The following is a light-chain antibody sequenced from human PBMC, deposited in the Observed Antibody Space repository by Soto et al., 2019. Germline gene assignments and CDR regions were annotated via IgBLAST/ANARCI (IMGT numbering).Light chain of an antibody. CDR3: QHYNSYSEA. Sequence: IQMTQSPSSLSASVGDRVTITCRASQGIGNDLGWYQQIPGKAPKLLIYAASNLQSGVPSRFSGSGSGTEFTLTISSLQPDDFATYYCQHYNSYSEAFGQGTKVDIK. J-gene: IGKJ1*01. CDR1: QGIGND. V-gene: IGKV1-17*01. CDR2: AAS.